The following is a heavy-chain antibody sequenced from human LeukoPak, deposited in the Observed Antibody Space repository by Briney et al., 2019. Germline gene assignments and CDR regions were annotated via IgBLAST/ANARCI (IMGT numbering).Heavy chain of an antibody. D-gene: IGHD1-1*01. CDR1: GGSISSYY. CDR2: IYTSGST. V-gene: IGHV4-4*07. Sequence: PSETLSLTCTLSGGSISSYYGSWIRQPAGEGLEWIGRIYTSGSTNYNPSLKSRVTMSVDTSKNQFSLKLSSVTAADTAVYYCARGEQEHWYFDLWGRGTLVTVSS. J-gene: IGHJ2*01. CDR3: ARGEQEHWYFDL.